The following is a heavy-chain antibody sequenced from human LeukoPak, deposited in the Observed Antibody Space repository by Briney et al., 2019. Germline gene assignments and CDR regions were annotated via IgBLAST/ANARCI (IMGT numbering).Heavy chain of an antibody. Sequence: PGRSLRLSCAASGFTFDDYAMHWVRQAPGKGLEWVSGISWNSGSIGYADSVKGRFTISRDNAKNSLYLQMNSLRAEDTAVYYCASALWFGYLDYWGQGTLVTVSS. CDR1: GFTFDDYA. V-gene: IGHV3-9*01. CDR2: ISWNSGSI. D-gene: IGHD3-10*01. J-gene: IGHJ4*02. CDR3: ASALWFGYLDY.